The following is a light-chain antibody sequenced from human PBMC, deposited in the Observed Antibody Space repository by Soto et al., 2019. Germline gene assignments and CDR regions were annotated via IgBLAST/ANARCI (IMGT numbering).Light chain of an antibody. V-gene: IGLV2-14*01. Sequence: QSALTQPASVSGSPGQSISISCTGTSSDVGGYDYVSWYQQHPGKAPKLMIYEVGNRPSGISDRFSGSKSGNTASLTISGLQAEDEADYYCSSYTTSCTLVVFGGGTKLTVL. J-gene: IGLJ2*01. CDR1: SSDVGGYDY. CDR3: SSYTTSCTLVV. CDR2: EVG.